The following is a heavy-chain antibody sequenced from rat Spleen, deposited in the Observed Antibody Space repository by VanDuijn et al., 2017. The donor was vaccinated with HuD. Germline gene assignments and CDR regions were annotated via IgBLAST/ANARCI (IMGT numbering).Heavy chain of an antibody. V-gene: IGHV2-41*01. Sequence: QVQLKESGPGLVQPSQTLSLTCTVSGFSLTTYAVIWVRQPPGKDLEWMGVIWNTGGTQYNSALKSRLSISKDTSKSQVFLKMNSLQTEDTAIYYCVREAFGVDYWGQGIMVTVSS. J-gene: IGHJ2*01. CDR1: GFSLTTYA. D-gene: IGHD4-3*01. CDR2: IWNTGGT. CDR3: VREAFGVDY.